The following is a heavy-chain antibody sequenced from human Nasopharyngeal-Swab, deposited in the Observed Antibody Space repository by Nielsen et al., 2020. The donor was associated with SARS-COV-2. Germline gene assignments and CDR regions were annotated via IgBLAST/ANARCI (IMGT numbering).Heavy chain of an antibody. V-gene: IGHV1-46*02. CDR2: INPRDGST. Sequence: ASVKACKPSGSTFNFYYMHWVRQAPGQGLEWVGMINPRDGSTSYADNLQGRVTMTSDTSTGTVYMELSSLKSGDTAVYYCARWVEAATFFDTRGQGTLVTVSS. CDR1: GSTFNFYY. CDR3: ARWVEAATFFDT. J-gene: IGHJ5*02. D-gene: IGHD6-13*01.